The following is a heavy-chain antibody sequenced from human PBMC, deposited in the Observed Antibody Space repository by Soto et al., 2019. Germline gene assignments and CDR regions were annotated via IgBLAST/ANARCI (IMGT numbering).Heavy chain of an antibody. CDR1: GYTFTSYS. V-gene: IGHV1-18*01. CDR2: ISAYNGNT. CDR3: ARDSDEGGYYYYYYMDV. Sequence: QVQLVQSGAEVKKPGASVKVSCKASGYTFTSYSISWVRQAPGQGLEWMGWISAYNGNTNYAQKLQGRVTMTTDTSTSTAYMELRSLRSDDTAVYYCARDSDEGGYYYYYYMDVWGKGTTVTVSS. J-gene: IGHJ6*03.